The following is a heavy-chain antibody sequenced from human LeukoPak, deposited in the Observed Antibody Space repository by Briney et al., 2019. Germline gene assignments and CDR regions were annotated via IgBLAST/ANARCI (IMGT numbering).Heavy chain of an antibody. CDR1: SGSISSPPYY. D-gene: IGHD2-8*01. CDR3: AGGPGSATKEAFDI. J-gene: IGHJ3*02. CDR2: IYSSGIF. Sequence: SQTLSLTCTVSSGSISSPPYYWSWIRQPAGKEVEWIGRIYSSGIFDYNPSLKSRVTLSIDTSKNSFSLRLSSVTATDTAVYYCAGGPGSATKEAFDIWGQGTMVTVSS. V-gene: IGHV4-61*02.